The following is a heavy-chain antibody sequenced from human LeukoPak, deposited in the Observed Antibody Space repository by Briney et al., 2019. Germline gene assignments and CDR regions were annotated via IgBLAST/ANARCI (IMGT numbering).Heavy chain of an antibody. V-gene: IGHV5-51*01. CDR2: IYPGDSDT. D-gene: IGHD6-13*01. CDR1: GYSFTSYW. CDR3: ARLPTSNNWYLGGYYMDV. Sequence: GESLKISCKGSGYSFTSYWIGWVRQMPGKGLEWMGIIYPGDSDTRYSPSFQGQVTISADESISTAYLQWRSLKASDTAMYYCARLPTSNNWYLGGYYMDVWGTGTTVTVSS. J-gene: IGHJ6*03.